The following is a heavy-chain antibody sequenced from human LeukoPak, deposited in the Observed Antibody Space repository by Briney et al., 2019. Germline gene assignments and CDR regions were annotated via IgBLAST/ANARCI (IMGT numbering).Heavy chain of an antibody. CDR3: AKDGLYIVARD. Sequence: GGSLRLSCAASGFTFSTYGMNWVRQAPGKGLEWVSGISPSGDITYYADSVMGRFSISRDNPKSTVSLQMSSLRAEDTAVYYCAKDGLYIVARDWGQGTLVTVSS. D-gene: IGHD5-12*01. CDR1: GFTFSTYG. CDR2: ISPSGDIT. V-gene: IGHV3-23*01. J-gene: IGHJ4*02.